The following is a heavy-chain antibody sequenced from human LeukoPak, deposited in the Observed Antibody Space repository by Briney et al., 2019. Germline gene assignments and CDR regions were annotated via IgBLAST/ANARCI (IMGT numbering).Heavy chain of an antibody. Sequence: GGSLRLSCAASGFDFSSFSMSWVRQAPGKGLEWVANLKEDGTEEEYLDSVKGRFTIFRDNAKNSLDLQMNSLRAEDTAVYYCAREGYDYVWQTTEQDGMDVWGQGTTVTVSS. J-gene: IGHJ6*02. D-gene: IGHD3-16*01. CDR2: LKEDGTEE. CDR1: GFDFSSFS. V-gene: IGHV3-7*01. CDR3: AREGYDYVWQTTEQDGMDV.